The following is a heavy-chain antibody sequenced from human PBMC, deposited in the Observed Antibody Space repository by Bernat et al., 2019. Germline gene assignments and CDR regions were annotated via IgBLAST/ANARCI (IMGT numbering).Heavy chain of an antibody. Sequence: EVQLVESGGGLVQPGGYLRLSCAASGFTFSSYAMSWVRQAPGKGLEWVSAISGSGGSTYYADSVKGRFIISRDNSKNTLWLQMNSLRAEDTAVYYCAKDRGGDYYFDYWGQGTLVTVSS. CDR2: ISGSGGST. D-gene: IGHD4-17*01. J-gene: IGHJ4*02. V-gene: IGHV3-23*04. CDR3: AKDRGGDYYFDY. CDR1: GFTFSSYA.